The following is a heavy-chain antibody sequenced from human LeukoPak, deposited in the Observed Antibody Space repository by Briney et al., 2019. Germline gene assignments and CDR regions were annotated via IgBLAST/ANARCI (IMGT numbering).Heavy chain of an antibody. V-gene: IGHV3-23*01. J-gene: IGHJ4*02. CDR3: AKRGEWESHQPFDY. CDR1: GFIFSHYG. D-gene: IGHD1-26*01. Sequence: GGSLRLSCAASGFIFSHYGMNWVRQAPGKGLEWVSAISGSGGSTYYADSVKGRFTISRDNSKNTLYLQMNSLRAEDTAVYYCAKRGEWESHQPFDYWSQGTLVTVSS. CDR2: ISGSGGST.